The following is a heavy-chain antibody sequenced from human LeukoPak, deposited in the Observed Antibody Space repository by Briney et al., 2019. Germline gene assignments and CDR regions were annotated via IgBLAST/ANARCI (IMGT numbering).Heavy chain of an antibody. V-gene: IGHV1-46*01. CDR3: ARDDSSGYYRNWFDP. Sequence: GASVKVSCKASGYTFTSYYMHWVRQAPGQGLEWMGIINPSGGSTSYAQKFQGRVTITADESTSTAYMELSSLRSEDTAVYYCARDDSSGYYRNWFDPWGQGTLVTVSS. D-gene: IGHD3-22*01. CDR1: GYTFTSYY. CDR2: INPSGGST. J-gene: IGHJ5*02.